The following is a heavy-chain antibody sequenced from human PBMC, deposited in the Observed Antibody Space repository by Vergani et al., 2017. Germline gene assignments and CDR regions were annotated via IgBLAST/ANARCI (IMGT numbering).Heavy chain of an antibody. CDR3: ARTCIAAAGTPTRELDY. CDR1: GGSISSYY. Sequence: QVQLQESGPGLVKPSETLSLTCTVSGGSISSYYWSWIRQPPGKGLEWGGCIYYSWSNHYNPTLKSRVTISVETSKNQFSLKLSSVTAADPAVYYCARTCIAAAGTPTRELDYWGQATLVTVSS. J-gene: IGHJ4*02. CDR2: IYYSWSN. V-gene: IGHV4-59*01. D-gene: IGHD6-13*01.